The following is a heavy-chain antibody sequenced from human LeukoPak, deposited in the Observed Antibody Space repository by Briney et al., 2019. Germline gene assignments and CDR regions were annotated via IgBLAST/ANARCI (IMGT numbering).Heavy chain of an antibody. D-gene: IGHD6-13*01. V-gene: IGHV4-34*01. CDR3: SSDSYSSIGYY. Sequence: PSETLSLTCVMYGGSFTGYYWSWIRQFPGKGLEWIGEISPRGTTYNPSLKSRVTISLDTTKNQFSLILTSMSAADAAVYFCSSDSYSSIGYYWSQGTRVTVAS. CDR1: GGSFTGYY. J-gene: IGHJ4*02. CDR2: ISPRGT.